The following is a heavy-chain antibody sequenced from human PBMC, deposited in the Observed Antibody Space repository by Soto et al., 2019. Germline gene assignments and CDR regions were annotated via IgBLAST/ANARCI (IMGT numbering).Heavy chain of an antibody. D-gene: IGHD1-26*01. V-gene: IGHV1-69*01. CDR3: AREKVGAYYYYDGMDV. J-gene: IGHJ6*02. CDR2: IIPIFGTA. CDR1: GGTFSSYA. Sequence: QVQLVQSGAEVKKPGSSVKVSCKASGGTFSSYAISWVRQAPGQGLEWMGGIIPIFGTANYAQKFQGRVTINADESTSTAYMELSRLRSEDTAVYYCAREKVGAYYYYDGMDVWGQGTTVTVSS.